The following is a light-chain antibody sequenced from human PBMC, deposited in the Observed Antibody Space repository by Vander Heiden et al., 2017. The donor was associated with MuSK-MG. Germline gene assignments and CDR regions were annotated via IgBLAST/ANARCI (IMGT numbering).Light chain of an antibody. CDR1: QSVSSN. Sequence: EIVMTQSPATLSVSPGERVTLTCRASQSVSSNLAWYQQKPGQAPRLLIYGASTRATGIQARFSGSGSGKEFTLTISSLQSEDFTVYYCRQYKNLLGTFGQGTKLEIK. CDR2: GAS. V-gene: IGKV3-15*01. J-gene: IGKJ2*01. CDR3: RQYKNLLGT.